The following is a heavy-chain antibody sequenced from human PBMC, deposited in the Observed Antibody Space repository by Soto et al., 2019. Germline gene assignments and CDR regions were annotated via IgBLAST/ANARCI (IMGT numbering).Heavy chain of an antibody. D-gene: IGHD1-26*01. CDR2: IIPIFGTA. CDR1: GGTFSSYA. CDR3: ARDWVVGATGYYGMDV. V-gene: IGHV1-69*12. J-gene: IGHJ6*02. Sequence: QVQLVQSGAEVKKPGSSVKVSCKASGGTFSSYAISWVRQAPGQGLEWMGGIIPIFGTANYAQKFQGRVTTTADEPTSTAYMELSSLRSEDTAVYYCARDWVVGATGYYGMDVWGQGTTVTVSS.